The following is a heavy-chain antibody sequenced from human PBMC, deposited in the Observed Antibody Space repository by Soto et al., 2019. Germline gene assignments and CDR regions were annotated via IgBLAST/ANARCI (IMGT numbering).Heavy chain of an antibody. Sequence: GGSLRLSCAASGFTFSSYSMNWVRQAPGKGLEWVSSISSSSSYIYYADSVKGRFTISRDNAKNSLYLQMNSLRAEDTAVYYCATVLYCSGGSCYSGAFDIWGQGTMVTVSS. CDR1: GFTFSSYS. CDR2: ISSSSSYI. J-gene: IGHJ3*02. V-gene: IGHV3-21*01. D-gene: IGHD2-15*01. CDR3: ATVLYCSGGSCYSGAFDI.